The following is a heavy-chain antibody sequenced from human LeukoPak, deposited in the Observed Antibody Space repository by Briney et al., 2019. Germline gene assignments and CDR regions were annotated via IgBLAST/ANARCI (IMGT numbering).Heavy chain of an antibody. CDR1: GFTFSSYA. CDR3: ARVPESGSIVGEDY. CDR2: ISYDGSNK. V-gene: IGHV3-30-3*01. Sequence: GGSLRLSCAASGFTFSSYAMHWVRQAPGKGPEWVAVISYDGSNKYYADSVKGRFTISRDNSKNTLYLQMNSLRAEDTAVYYCARVPESGSIVGEDYWGQGTLVTVSS. D-gene: IGHD1-26*01. J-gene: IGHJ4*02.